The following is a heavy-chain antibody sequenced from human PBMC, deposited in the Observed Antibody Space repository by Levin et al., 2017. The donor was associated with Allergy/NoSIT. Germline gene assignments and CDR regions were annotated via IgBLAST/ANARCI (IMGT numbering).Heavy chain of an antibody. Sequence: PSETLSLTCAISGDSVSTNTGAWNWIRQSPSRGLEWLGRTYYRSKWYNDHAVSVKSRLTINPDTSRNQFSLHLNSVIPEDTAVYYCARDPDITGWFGFDYWGQGILVTVSS. CDR2: TYYRSKWYN. J-gene: IGHJ4*02. CDR1: GDSVSTNTGA. CDR3: ARDPDITGWFGFDY. D-gene: IGHD6-19*01. V-gene: IGHV6-1*01.